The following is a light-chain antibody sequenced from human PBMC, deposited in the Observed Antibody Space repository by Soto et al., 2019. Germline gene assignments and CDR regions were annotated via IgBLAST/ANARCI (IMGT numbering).Light chain of an antibody. V-gene: IGKV3-20*01. J-gene: IGKJ1*01. CDR2: AAS. CDR3: QHYVSSLWT. CDR1: QSVSSTY. Sequence: EIVLTQTPGTLSLSPGERATLSCRASQSVSSTYLAWYQQKPGQAPRLLIYAASSRATGVPDRFSGSGSGTDFTLTISRLEPEDFAVYYCQHYVSSLWTFGQGTKVEFK.